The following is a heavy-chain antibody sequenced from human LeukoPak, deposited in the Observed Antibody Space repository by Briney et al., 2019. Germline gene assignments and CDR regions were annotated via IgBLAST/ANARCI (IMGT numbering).Heavy chain of an antibody. CDR3: AKSDPWGAPRLYFDY. J-gene: IGHJ4*02. Sequence: GGSLRLSCAASGFKFNNHAMSWVRQAPGEGLEWVSAISGSGGTTHYADSVKGRLTISRDNSKNTLYLQMNSLRAEDTAVYYCAKSDPWGAPRLYFDYWGQGSLVIVSS. CDR1: GFKFNNHA. CDR2: ISGSGGTT. V-gene: IGHV3-23*01. D-gene: IGHD3-16*01.